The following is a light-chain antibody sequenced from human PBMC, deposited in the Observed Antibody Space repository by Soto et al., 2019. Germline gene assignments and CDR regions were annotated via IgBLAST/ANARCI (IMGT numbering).Light chain of an antibody. CDR2: DAS. Sequence: ETVLTQSPATLSSSPGERATLSCRASQSVSSSLAWYQQKPGQAPRLLIYDASNRATGIPARFSGSGSGTDFTLTISSLEPEDFAVYYCQQRSNWPKFTFGPGTKVDIK. J-gene: IGKJ3*01. CDR1: QSVSSS. V-gene: IGKV3-11*01. CDR3: QQRSNWPKFT.